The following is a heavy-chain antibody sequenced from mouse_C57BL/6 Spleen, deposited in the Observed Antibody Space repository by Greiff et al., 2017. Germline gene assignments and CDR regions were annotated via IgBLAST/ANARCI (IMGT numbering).Heavy chain of an antibody. CDR1: GYTFTDYY. J-gene: IGHJ2*01. CDR3: AKSYYGSSPRYYFDD. CDR2: INPNNGGT. Sequence: EVQLQQSGPELVKPGASVKISCKASGYTFTDYYMNWVKQSHGKSLEWIGDINPNNGGTSYNQKFKGKATLTVDKSSGTAYMELRSLTSEDSAVYYCAKSYYGSSPRYYFDDWGKGTTLTVSS. D-gene: IGHD1-1*01. V-gene: IGHV1-26*01.